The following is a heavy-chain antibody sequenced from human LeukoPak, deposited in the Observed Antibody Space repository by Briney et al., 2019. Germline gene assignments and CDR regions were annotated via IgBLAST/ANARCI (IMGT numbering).Heavy chain of an antibody. Sequence: SETLSLTCTASGGSISSSSYYWGWIRQPPGKGLEWIGSIYYSGSTYYNPSLKSRVTISVDTSKNQFSLKLSSVTAADTAVYYCARLITIFGVDPDYWGQGTLVTVSS. CDR1: GGSISSSSYY. V-gene: IGHV4-39*01. CDR3: ARLITIFGVDPDY. J-gene: IGHJ4*02. CDR2: IYYSGST. D-gene: IGHD3-3*01.